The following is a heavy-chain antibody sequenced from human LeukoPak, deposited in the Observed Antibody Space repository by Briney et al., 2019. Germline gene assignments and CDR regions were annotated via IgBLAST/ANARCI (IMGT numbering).Heavy chain of an antibody. CDR1: GFTFSSYW. D-gene: IGHD6-19*01. V-gene: IGHV3-74*01. CDR2: INSDGSST. Sequence: GGSLRLSCAASGFTFSSYWMHWVRQAPGKGLVWVSRINSDGSSTSYADSVKGRFTISRDNAKNTLYLQMNSLRAEDTAVYYCARDSEWGIAVVRGAFDIWGQGTMVTVSS. CDR3: ARDSEWGIAVVRGAFDI. J-gene: IGHJ3*02.